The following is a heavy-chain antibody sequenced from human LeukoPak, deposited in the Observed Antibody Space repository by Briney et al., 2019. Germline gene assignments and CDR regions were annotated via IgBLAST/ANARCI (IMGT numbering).Heavy chain of an antibody. V-gene: IGHV3-48*01. CDR1: GFTFSSYS. Sequence: GGSLRLSCAASGFTFSSYSMNWVRQAPGKGLEWVPYISSSSSTIYYAVSVKGRFTISRDNAKNSLYLQMNSLRAEDTAVYYCARESRSYSYSSIDYWGQGTLVTVSS. J-gene: IGHJ4*02. CDR3: ARESRSYSYSSIDY. D-gene: IGHD5-18*01. CDR2: ISSSSSTI.